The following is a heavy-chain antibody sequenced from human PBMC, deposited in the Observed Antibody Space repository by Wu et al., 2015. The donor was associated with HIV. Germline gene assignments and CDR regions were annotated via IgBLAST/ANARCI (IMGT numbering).Heavy chain of an antibody. J-gene: IGHJ6*02. V-gene: IGHV1-18*01. CDR1: GYTFTSYG. Sequence: QVQLVQSGGEVKKPGASVKVSCKASGYTFTSYGISWERQAPGQGLEWMGWISAYDGNINYAQKFQGKSHHDQQTTSTSTAYMELRSLRFLTTHGRVYCVKEKFQHGQLNSTKLLNGMDVSGAKGPRS. CDR3: VKEKFQHGQLNSTKLLNGMDVS. CDR2: ISAYDGNI. D-gene: IGHD1-1*01.